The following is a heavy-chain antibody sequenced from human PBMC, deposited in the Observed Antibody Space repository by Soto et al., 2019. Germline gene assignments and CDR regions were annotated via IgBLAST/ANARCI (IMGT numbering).Heavy chain of an antibody. D-gene: IGHD2-15*01. CDR2: IYYSGSP. V-gene: IGHV4-39*01. CDR1: GGSISSSSHY. CDR3: ARQCNGGSCYSNFDY. Sequence: SETLSLTCTVSGGSISSSSHYWGWIRQPPGQGLDWIGTIYYSGSPYYSPSLKSRVTISVDSSKNQFSLKLSSLTAADTAVYYCARQCNGGSCYSNFDYWGQGTLVTVSS. J-gene: IGHJ4*02.